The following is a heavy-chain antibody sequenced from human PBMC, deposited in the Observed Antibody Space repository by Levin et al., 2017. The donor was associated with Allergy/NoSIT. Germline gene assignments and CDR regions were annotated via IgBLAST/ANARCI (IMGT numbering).Heavy chain of an antibody. V-gene: IGHV1-2*06. Sequence: ASVKVSCKASGYTFTGYYMHWVRQAPGQGLEWMGRINPNSGGTNYAQKFQGRVTMTRDTSISTAYMELSRLRSDDTAVYYCARGNKELWFRELRFDYWGQGTLVTVSS. D-gene: IGHD3-10*01. CDR3: ARGNKELWFRELRFDY. CDR2: INPNSGGT. J-gene: IGHJ4*02. CDR1: GYTFTGYY.